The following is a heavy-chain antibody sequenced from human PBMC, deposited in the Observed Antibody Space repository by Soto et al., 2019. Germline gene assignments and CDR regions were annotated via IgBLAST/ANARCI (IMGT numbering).Heavy chain of an antibody. CDR2: INAGNGNT. D-gene: IGHD2-15*01. V-gene: IGHV1-3*01. Sequence: ASVKVSCKASGYTFTSYAMHWVRQAPGQRLEWMGWINAGNGNTKYSQKFQGRVTITRDTSASTAYMELSSLRSEDTAVYYCARVECCSGGSCYLIDYWGQGTLVTVSS. CDR3: ARVECCSGGSCYLIDY. J-gene: IGHJ4*02. CDR1: GYTFTSYA.